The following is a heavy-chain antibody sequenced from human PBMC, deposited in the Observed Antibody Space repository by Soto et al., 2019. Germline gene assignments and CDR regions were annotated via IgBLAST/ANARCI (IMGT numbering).Heavy chain of an antibody. V-gene: IGHV4-31*03. CDR2: IYYSGST. CDR3: ARVRRIAAAGRGYYYGMDV. Sequence: SETLSLTCTVSGGSISSGGYYWSWIRQHPGKGLEWIGYIYYSGSTYYNPSLKSRVTISVDTSKNQFSLKLSSVTAADTAVYYCARVRRIAAAGRGYYYGMDVWGQGTTVTVSS. D-gene: IGHD6-13*01. J-gene: IGHJ6*02. CDR1: GGSISSGGYY.